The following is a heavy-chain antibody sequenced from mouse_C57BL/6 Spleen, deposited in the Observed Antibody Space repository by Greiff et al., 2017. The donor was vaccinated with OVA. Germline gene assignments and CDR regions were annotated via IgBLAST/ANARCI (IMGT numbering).Heavy chain of an antibody. D-gene: IGHD2-14*01. CDR3: ARKIGEWYFDV. J-gene: IGHJ1*03. CDR2: IDPSDSYT. Sequence: QVQLQQPGAELVKPGASVKLSCKASGYTFTSYWMQWVKQRPGQGLEWIGEIDPSDSYTNYNQKFKGKATLTVDTSSSTAYMQLSSLTSEDSAVYYCARKIGEWYFDVWGTGTTVTVSS. V-gene: IGHV1-50*01. CDR1: GYTFTSYW.